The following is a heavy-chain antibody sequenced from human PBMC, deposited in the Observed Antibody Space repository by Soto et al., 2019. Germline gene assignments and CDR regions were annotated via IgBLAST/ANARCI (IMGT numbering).Heavy chain of an antibody. V-gene: IGHV4-34*01. CDR1: GGFVSSGNYY. D-gene: IGHD1-1*01. CDR2: MSHSGGT. Sequence: QVQLQQWGAGLLKPSETLSLTCAVYGGFVSSGNYYWSWIRQPPGKGLEWIGEMSHSGGTHFNPSRKSRDTISVDTSKNQFSLKLSSVTAADTALYYCARVERGTATTVVDAFDIWGPGTMVTVSS. J-gene: IGHJ3*02. CDR3: ARVERGTATTVVDAFDI.